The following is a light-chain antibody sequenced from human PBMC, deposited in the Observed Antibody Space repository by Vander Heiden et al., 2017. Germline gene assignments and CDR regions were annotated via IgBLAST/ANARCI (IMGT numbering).Light chain of an antibody. CDR3: VLYMGSGIWV. V-gene: IGLV8-61*01. CDR1: SGSVSTSYY. CDR2: SAN. J-gene: IGLJ3*02. Sequence: QTVVTQEPSFSVSPAGPVTLTCGLSSGSVSTSYYPSWYQQTPGQAPRTLIFSANSRSSGVPDRFSGSILGNKAALTITGAQADEESDYYCVLYMGSGIWVFGGGTKLTVL.